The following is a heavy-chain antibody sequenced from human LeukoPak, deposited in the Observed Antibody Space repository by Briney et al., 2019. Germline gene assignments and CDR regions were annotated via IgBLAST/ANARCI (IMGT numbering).Heavy chain of an antibody. CDR3: ARVTPENYVATVTTSGADY. CDR1: GYTFTSYG. CDR2: ISAYNGNT. Sequence: ASVKVSCKASGYTFTSYGISWVRQAPGQGLEWMGWISAYNGNTNYAQKLQGRVTMTTDTSMSTAYMELRSLRSDDTAVYYCARVTPENYVATVTTSGADYWGQGTLVTVSS. V-gene: IGHV1-18*01. D-gene: IGHD4-17*01. J-gene: IGHJ4*02.